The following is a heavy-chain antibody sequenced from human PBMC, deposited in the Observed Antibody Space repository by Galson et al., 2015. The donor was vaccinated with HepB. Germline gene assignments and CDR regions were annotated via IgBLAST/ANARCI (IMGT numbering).Heavy chain of an antibody. V-gene: IGHV5-51*01. J-gene: IGHJ4*02. CDR2: IYPSDSET. CDR1: GYSITNNW. CDR3: ARHGRNEPFDS. Sequence: QSGAEVKKPGESLKISCKGSGYSITNNWIGWVRQVPGEGLEWVGIIYPSDSETRYSPSFQGQVTITADKSVSTAYLQWNSLKVSDTAMYYCARHGRNEPFDSWGQGTLVTVSS. D-gene: IGHD1-1*01.